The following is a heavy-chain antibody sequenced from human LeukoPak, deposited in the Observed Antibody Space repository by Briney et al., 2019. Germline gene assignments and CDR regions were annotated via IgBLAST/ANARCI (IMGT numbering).Heavy chain of an antibody. Sequence: GGSLRLSCAASGFTCSSYGMHWVRQAPGKGLEWVAVIWYDGSNKYYADSVKGRFTISRDNSKNTLYLQMNSLRAEDTAVYYCTKDADKEEQWLEFDYWGQGTLVTVSS. J-gene: IGHJ4*02. CDR1: GFTCSSYG. CDR2: IWYDGSNK. V-gene: IGHV3-33*06. D-gene: IGHD6-19*01. CDR3: TKDADKEEQWLEFDY.